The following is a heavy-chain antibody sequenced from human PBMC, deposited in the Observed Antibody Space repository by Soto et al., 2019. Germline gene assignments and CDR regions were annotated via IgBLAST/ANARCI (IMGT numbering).Heavy chain of an antibody. V-gene: IGHV4-34*01. J-gene: IGHJ6*03. CDR1: GGSFSGYY. CDR2: INHSGST. Sequence: SETLSLTCAVYGGSFSGYYWSWIRQPPGKGLEWIGEINHSGSTNYNPSLKSRVTISVDTSKNQFSLKLSSVTAADTAVYYCARALKNYYYYYMDVWGKGTTVTVSS. CDR3: ARALKNYYYYYMDV.